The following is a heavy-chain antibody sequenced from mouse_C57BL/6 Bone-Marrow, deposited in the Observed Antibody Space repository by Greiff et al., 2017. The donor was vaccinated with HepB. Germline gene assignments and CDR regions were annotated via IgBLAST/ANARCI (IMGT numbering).Heavy chain of an antibody. D-gene: IGHD1-1*01. CDR3: ARSRAYYYGSSYLY. Sequence: VQLQQPGAELVKPGASVKLSCKASGYTFTSYWMHWVKQRPGQGLEWIGMIHPNSGSTNYNEKFKSKATLTVDKSSSTAYMQLSSLTSEDSAVCYCARSRAYYYGSSYLYWGQGTTLTVSS. CDR2: IHPNSGST. V-gene: IGHV1-64*01. CDR1: GYTFTSYW. J-gene: IGHJ2*01.